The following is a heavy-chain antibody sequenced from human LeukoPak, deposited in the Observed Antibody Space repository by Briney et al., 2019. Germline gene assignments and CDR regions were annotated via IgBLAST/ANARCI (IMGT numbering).Heavy chain of an antibody. CDR1: GGSISSTTYY. CDR3: ARGAWRVDWLDP. Sequence: SETLSLTCTVSGGSISSTTYYWAWIRQSPGKGLEWIGCMFHSGITFFYNPSLNSRVTMSVGTSKNLFFLKLTSVTAADTAVYYCARGAWRVDWLDPWGQGTLVTVSS. CDR2: MFHSGITF. D-gene: IGHD3-3*01. V-gene: IGHV4-39*01. J-gene: IGHJ5*02.